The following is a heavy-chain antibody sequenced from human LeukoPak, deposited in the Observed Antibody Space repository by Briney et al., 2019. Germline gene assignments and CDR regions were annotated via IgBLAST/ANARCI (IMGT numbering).Heavy chain of an antibody. Sequence: ASLKLSCKASGYTFTSYAISWVRQAPGQGLEWMGWISAYNGNTNSAQKLQGRVTMTTDTSTSTAYMELRSLRSDDTAVYYCARGIAARHDAFDIWGQGTMVTVSS. D-gene: IGHD6-6*01. J-gene: IGHJ3*02. CDR2: ISAYNGNT. CDR1: GYTFTSYA. CDR3: ARGIAARHDAFDI. V-gene: IGHV1-18*01.